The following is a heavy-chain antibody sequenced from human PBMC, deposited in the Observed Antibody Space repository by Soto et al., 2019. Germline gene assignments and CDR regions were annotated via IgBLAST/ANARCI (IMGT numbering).Heavy chain of an antibody. CDR1: GYFFSSDYF. CDR2: VYQSGST. J-gene: IGHJ4*02. V-gene: IGHV4-38-2*01. Sequence: PSETLSLTCAVSGYFFSSDYFWGWIRQPPGKGLEWIGSVYQSGSTYYNPSLKSRVSTSVDTSKNQFSLKLSSVTAADTAVYYCARSTGIAAAGTEFDYWGQGTLVTVSS. D-gene: IGHD6-13*01. CDR3: ARSTGIAAAGTEFDY.